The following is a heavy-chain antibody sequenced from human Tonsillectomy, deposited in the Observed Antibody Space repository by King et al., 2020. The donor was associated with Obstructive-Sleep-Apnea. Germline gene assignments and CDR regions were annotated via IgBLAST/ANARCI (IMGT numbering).Heavy chain of an antibody. CDR3: AGVGFPTGTKYYFDY. D-gene: IGHD1-1*01. CDR1: GGSISSYY. J-gene: IGHJ4*02. CDR2: IYYSGST. Sequence: VQLQESGPGLVKPSETLSLTCTVSGGSISSYYWSWIRQPPGKGLEWIGYIYYSGSTNYTPSLKSRVTISVDTSKNPFSLKLSSVTAADTAVYYCAGVGFPTGTKYYFDYWGRGTLVTVSS. V-gene: IGHV4-59*08.